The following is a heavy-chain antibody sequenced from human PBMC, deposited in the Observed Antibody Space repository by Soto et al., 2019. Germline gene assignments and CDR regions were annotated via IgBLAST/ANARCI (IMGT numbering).Heavy chain of an antibody. CDR1: GFTFDDYA. D-gene: IGHD3-3*01. Sequence: QSGGSLRLSCAASGFTFDDYAMHWVRQAPGKGLEWVSGISWNSGSIGYADSVKGRFTISRDNAKNSLYLQMNSLRAEDTALYYCAKVPYDFWSGYCFDYWGQGTLVTVSS. CDR3: AKVPYDFWSGYCFDY. V-gene: IGHV3-9*01. J-gene: IGHJ4*02. CDR2: ISWNSGSI.